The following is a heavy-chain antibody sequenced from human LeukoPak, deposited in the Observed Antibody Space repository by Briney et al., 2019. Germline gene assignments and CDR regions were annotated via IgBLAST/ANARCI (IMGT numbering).Heavy chain of an antibody. CDR2: ISYDGSNK. CDR1: GFTFSSYA. V-gene: IGHV3-30-3*01. CDR3: ARGWGSFDY. J-gene: IGHJ4*02. D-gene: IGHD7-27*01. Sequence: GGSLRLSCAASGFTFSSYAMHWVRQAPGKGLEWVAVISYDGSNKYYADSVKGRFTISRDNSKNTLYLQMNSLRAEDTAVYYCARGWGSFDYWGQGTLVTVSS.